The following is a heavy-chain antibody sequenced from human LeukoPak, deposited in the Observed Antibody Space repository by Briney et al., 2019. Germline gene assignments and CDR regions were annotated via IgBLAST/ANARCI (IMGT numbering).Heavy chain of an antibody. CDR3: ARGWNTTPRSGFDI. D-gene: IGHD1/OR15-1a*01. CDR1: GFTFSSYD. Sequence: GGSLRLSCAASGFTFSSYDMSWVRQAPGKGLEWVSSISLSTNGKTYADSVKGRFTISTDNAKNTLFLQMNSLGAEDTALYYCARGWNTTPRSGFDIWGLGTMVTVSS. V-gene: IGHV3-23*01. J-gene: IGHJ3*02. CDR2: ISLSTNGK.